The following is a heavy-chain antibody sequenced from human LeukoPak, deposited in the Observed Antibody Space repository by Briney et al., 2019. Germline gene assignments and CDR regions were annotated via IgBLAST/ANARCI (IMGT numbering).Heavy chain of an antibody. CDR2: LTGSGDTT. J-gene: IGHJ4*02. CDR3: AKDHSSWGSSFEC. V-gene: IGHV3-23*01. Sequence: QAGGSLRLSCAASGFTFSSYLMNWVRQAPGKGLEWVSALTGSGDTTNYADSVKGRFTISRDNSKNTLYLQMNSLRAEGTAVYYCAKDHSSWGSSFECWGQGTLVTVSS. CDR1: GFTFSSYL. D-gene: IGHD2-2*01.